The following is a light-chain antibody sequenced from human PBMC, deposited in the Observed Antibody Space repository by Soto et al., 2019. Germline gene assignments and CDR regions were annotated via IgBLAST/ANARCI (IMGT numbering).Light chain of an antibody. CDR2: YDS. J-gene: IGLJ3*02. V-gene: IGLV3-21*01. Sequence: SSELTQPPSVSVAPGKTASVACGGSHIGSKSVHWYQKKSGQAPVLVMYYDSDRPSGIPERFSGSNSGNTATLTISRVEAGDEADYYCQVWDISSGHVVFGGGTKLTVL. CDR1: HIGSKS. CDR3: QVWDISSGHVV.